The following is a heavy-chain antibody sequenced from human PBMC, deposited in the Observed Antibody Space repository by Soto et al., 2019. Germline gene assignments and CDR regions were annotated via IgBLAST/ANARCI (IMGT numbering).Heavy chain of an antibody. J-gene: IGHJ6*04. CDR2: ISVSVGTT. CDR1: GFTFENYA. V-gene: IGHV3-23*01. Sequence: GGSLRLSCVASGFTFENYAMSWVRQAPGKGLEWVSAISVSVGTTYYSDSVKGRFTISRDNSKNTVYLQMNDLRVEDAAEYFCAKDSWAIFGVPAGEYYATEVWGKGTTVNVSS. CDR3: AKDSWAIFGVPAGEYYATEV. D-gene: IGHD3-3*01.